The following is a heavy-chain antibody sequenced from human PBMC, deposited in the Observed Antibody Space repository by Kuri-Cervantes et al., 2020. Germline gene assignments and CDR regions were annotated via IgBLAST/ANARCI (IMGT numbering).Heavy chain of an antibody. CDR1: GFTFSSYG. J-gene: IGHJ6*02. Sequence: GESLKISCAASGFTFSSYGMHWVRQAPGKGLEWVAVISYDGSNKYYADSVKGRFTISRDNSKNTLYLQMNSLRAEDTAVYYCAREFRSYYDTPYYYYGMDVWGQGTTVTVSS. D-gene: IGHD3-22*01. CDR3: AREFRSYYDTPYYYYGMDV. V-gene: IGHV3-30*03. CDR2: ISYDGSNK.